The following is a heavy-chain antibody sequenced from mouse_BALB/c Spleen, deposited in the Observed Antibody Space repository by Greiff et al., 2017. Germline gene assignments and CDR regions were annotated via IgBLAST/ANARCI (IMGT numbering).Heavy chain of an antibody. CDR2: ISSGGST. Sequence: SGGGLVKPGGSLKLSCAASGFTFSSYAMSWVRQTPEKRLEWVASISSGGSTYYPDSVKGRFTISRDNARNILYLQMSSLRSEDTAMYYCARRGHYYYGSWFAYWGQGTLVTVSA. CDR1: GFTFSSYA. D-gene: IGHD1-1*01. CDR3: ARRGHYYYGSWFAY. J-gene: IGHJ3*01. V-gene: IGHV5-6-5*01.